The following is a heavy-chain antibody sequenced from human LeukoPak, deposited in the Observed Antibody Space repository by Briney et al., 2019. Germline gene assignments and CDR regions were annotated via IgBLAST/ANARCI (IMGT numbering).Heavy chain of an antibody. CDR2: INPNSGGT. CDR3: ARAFSSSWYYFDY. V-gene: IGHV1-2*02. Sequence: ASVKVSCKASGYTFAGYYMHWVRQAPGQGLEWMGWINPNSGGTNYAQKFQGRVTMTRDTSISTAYMELSRLRSDDTAVYYCARAFSSSWYYFDYWGQGTLVTVSS. CDR1: GYTFAGYY. J-gene: IGHJ4*02. D-gene: IGHD6-13*01.